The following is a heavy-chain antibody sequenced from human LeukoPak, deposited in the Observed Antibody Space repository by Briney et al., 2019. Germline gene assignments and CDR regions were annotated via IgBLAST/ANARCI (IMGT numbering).Heavy chain of an antibody. CDR1: GFTFDDYA. J-gene: IGHJ4*02. D-gene: IGHD6-19*01. V-gene: IGHV3-9*01. Sequence: GRSLRLSCAASGFTFDDYAMHWVRQAPGKGLEWVSGISWNSGSIAYADSVKGRFTISRDNAKSSLYLQMNSLRAEDTALYYCAKDLSSGWYSRYYSDYWGQGTLVTVSS. CDR2: ISWNSGSI. CDR3: AKDLSSGWYSRYYSDY.